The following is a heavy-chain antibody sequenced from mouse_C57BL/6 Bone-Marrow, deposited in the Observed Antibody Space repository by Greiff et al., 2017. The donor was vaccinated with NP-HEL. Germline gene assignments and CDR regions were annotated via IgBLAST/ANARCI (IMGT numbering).Heavy chain of an antibody. Sequence: VKLQESGAELVRPGTSVKVSCKASGYAFTNYLIERVKQRPGQGLEWIGVINPGSGGTNYNEKFKGKATLTADKSSSTAYMQLSSLTSEDSAVYFCARGWLLHDYWGQGTTLTVSS. J-gene: IGHJ2*01. V-gene: IGHV1-54*01. D-gene: IGHD2-3*01. CDR2: INPGSGGT. CDR1: GYAFTNYL. CDR3: ARGWLLHDY.